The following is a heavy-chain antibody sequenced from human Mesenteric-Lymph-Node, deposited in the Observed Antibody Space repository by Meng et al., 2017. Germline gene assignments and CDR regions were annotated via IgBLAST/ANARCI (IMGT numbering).Heavy chain of an antibody. CDR1: GGSISSYY. Sequence: GSLRLSCTVSGGSISSYYWSWIRQPPGKGLEWIGYIYYSGSTNYNPSLKSRVTISVDTSKNQFSLKLSSVTAADTAVYYWARAFSAVAASDYWGQGTLVTVSS. D-gene: IGHD6-19*01. V-gene: IGHV4-59*01. CDR2: IYYSGST. J-gene: IGHJ4*02. CDR3: ARAFSAVAASDY.